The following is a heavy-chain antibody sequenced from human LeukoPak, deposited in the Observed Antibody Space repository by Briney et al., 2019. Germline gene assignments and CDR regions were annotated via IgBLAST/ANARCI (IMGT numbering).Heavy chain of an antibody. Sequence: QPGGSLRLSCAASGFTVSSDFMSWVRQAPGKGLEWVSVIYSGQNTYYAASVKGRFTISRDNSKNTVYLQMNRLRVEDTAVYYCARGLEMTDPFGYWGQGTLVTVSS. V-gene: IGHV3-66*02. D-gene: IGHD5-24*01. CDR2: IYSGQNT. CDR3: ARGLEMTDPFGY. CDR1: GFTVSSDF. J-gene: IGHJ4*02.